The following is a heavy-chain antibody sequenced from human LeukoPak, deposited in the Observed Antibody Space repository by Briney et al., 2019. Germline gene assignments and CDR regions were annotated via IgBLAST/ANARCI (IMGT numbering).Heavy chain of an antibody. V-gene: IGHV1-24*01. Sequence: ASVKVSCKVSGYTLTELSMHWVRQAPGKGLEWMGGFDPEDGETIYAQKFQGRVTMTEDTSTDTAYMELSCLRSEDTAVYYCATYNLGIAVAGKFDYWGQGTLVTVSS. D-gene: IGHD6-19*01. CDR1: GYTLTELS. CDR2: FDPEDGET. CDR3: ATYNLGIAVAGKFDY. J-gene: IGHJ4*02.